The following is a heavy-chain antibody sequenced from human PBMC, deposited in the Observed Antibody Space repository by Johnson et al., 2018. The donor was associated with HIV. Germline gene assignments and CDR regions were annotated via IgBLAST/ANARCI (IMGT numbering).Heavy chain of an antibody. CDR1: GFTFSSYG. CDR3: TTDPDSSSWYRDAFDI. D-gene: IGHD6-13*01. Sequence: QVQLVESGGGVVQPGRSLRLSCTASGFTFSSYGMHWVRQAPGKGLEWVSVIYSGGSTYYADSVKGRFTISRDNSKNTLYLQMNSLKIEDTAVYYGTTDPDSSSWYRDAFDIWGQGTMVTVSS. CDR2: IYSGGST. J-gene: IGHJ3*02. V-gene: IGHV3-NL1*01.